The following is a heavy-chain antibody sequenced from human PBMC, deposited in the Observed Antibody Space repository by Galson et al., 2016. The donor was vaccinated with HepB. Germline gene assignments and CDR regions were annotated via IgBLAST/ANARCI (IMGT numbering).Heavy chain of an antibody. CDR3: ARNGYGYTYGNNWFDP. CDR1: GFTFTDYF. D-gene: IGHD5-18*01. V-gene: IGHV1-2*06. CDR2: INPSSVDT. Sequence: SVKVSCKASGFTFTDYFIHWVRQAPGQGLEWMGRINPSSVDTNYAQNFQGRVTLTRDTSISTAYMELTSLTSDDTAVYYCARNGYGYTYGNNWFDPWGQGILVTVSS. J-gene: IGHJ5*02.